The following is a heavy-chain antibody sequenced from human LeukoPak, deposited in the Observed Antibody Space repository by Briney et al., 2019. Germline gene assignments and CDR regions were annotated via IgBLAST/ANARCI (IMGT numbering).Heavy chain of an antibody. J-gene: IGHJ6*02. D-gene: IGHD3-16*01. CDR2: IYYSGST. V-gene: IGHV4-59*01. CDR1: GGSISSYY. Sequence: PSETLSLTCTVSGGSISSYYWSWIRQPPGKGLEWIGYIYYSGSTNYNPSLKSRVTISVDTSKNQFSLKLSSVTAADTAVYYCARDSGGHDSPYYYYGMDVWGQGTTVTVSS. CDR3: ARDSGGHDSPYYYYGMDV.